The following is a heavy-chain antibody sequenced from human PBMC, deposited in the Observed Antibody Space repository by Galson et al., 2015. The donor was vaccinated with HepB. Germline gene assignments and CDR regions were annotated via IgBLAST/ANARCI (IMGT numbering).Heavy chain of an antibody. D-gene: IGHD3-22*01. J-gene: IGHJ4*02. V-gene: IGHV3-48*01. CDR3: ARDRPDMYYYDSSEPYYFDY. Sequence: SLRLSCAASGFTFSSYSMNWVRQAPGKGLEWVSYISSSSSTIYYADSVKGRFTISRDNAKNSLYLQMNSLRAEDTAVYYCARDRPDMYYYDSSEPYYFDYWGQGTLVTVSS. CDR2: ISSSSSTI. CDR1: GFTFSSYS.